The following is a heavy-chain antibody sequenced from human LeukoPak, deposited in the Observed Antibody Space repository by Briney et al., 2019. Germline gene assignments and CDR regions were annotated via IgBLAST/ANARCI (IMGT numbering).Heavy chain of an antibody. CDR3: ARVSTQLYYDILIKWFDP. V-gene: IGHV3-30*02. CDR2: IRSDGSNK. D-gene: IGHD3-9*01. Sequence: GGSLRLSCAGSGFTFSSYGMHWVRQAPGKGLEWMAFIRSDGSNKYYADSVKGRFTISRDNSKNTLYLQMNSLRAEDTAVYYCARVSTQLYYDILIKWFDPWGQGTLVTVSS. J-gene: IGHJ5*02. CDR1: GFTFSSYG.